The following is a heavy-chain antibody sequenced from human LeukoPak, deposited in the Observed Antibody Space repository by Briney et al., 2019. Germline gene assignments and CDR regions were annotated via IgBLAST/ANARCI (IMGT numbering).Heavy chain of an antibody. Sequence: PGGSLRLSCAGSGFAFSTYWMSWFRQAPQKGLEGLANIKQDGGEMYYVGSVRGRFIISRDNAKTSLYRQMTMPRAEKTVDYCGARDLGVGATYFRHWGQGTLVTVSS. CDR2: IKQDGGEM. J-gene: IGHJ1*01. D-gene: IGHD1-26*01. V-gene: IGHV3-7*01. CDR3: GARDLGVGATYFRH. CDR1: GFAFSTYW.